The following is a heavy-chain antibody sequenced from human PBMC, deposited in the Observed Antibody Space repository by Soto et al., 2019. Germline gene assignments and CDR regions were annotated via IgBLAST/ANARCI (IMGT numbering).Heavy chain of an antibody. J-gene: IGHJ4*02. Sequence: SETLSLTCAVSGYSISSGYYWGWIRQPPGKGLEWIGSIYHSGSTYYNPSLKSRVTISVDTSKNQFSLKLSSVTAADTAVYYCARESIYYYASSLPGAQEDYWGQGTLVTVSS. CDR2: IYHSGST. D-gene: IGHD3-22*01. CDR3: ARESIYYYASSLPGAQEDY. CDR1: GYSISSGYY. V-gene: IGHV4-38-2*02.